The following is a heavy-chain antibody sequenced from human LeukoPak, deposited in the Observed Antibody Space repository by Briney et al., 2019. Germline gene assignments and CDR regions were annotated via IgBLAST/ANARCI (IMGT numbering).Heavy chain of an antibody. J-gene: IGHJ5*02. D-gene: IGHD3-22*01. Sequence: GGSLRLSCIASGFSFSGHWMHWARQLPGKGLEWVGRIRSNSDGGTIDYAAPVKGRFTLSRDDSKTTLYLQMNSLQTEDTAVYYCATDFYDSTWGQGTLVTVSS. CDR1: GFSFSGHW. CDR3: ATDFYDST. V-gene: IGHV3-15*07. CDR2: IRSNSDGGTI.